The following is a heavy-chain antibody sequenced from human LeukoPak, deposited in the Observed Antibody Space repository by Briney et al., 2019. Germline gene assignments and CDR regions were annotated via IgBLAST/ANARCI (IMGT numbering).Heavy chain of an antibody. V-gene: IGHV5-51*01. CDR1: GTSFNTRW. D-gene: IGHD3-16*01. Sequence: GESLKISCKGSGTSFNTRWIAWVRQMPGQGLEWMGIIYPGDSDTRYSPSFQGQVTISADKSISTAYLQWSSLKASDTAMYYCARQAQPFGGMDVWGQGTTVTVSS. J-gene: IGHJ6*02. CDR3: ARQAQPFGGMDV. CDR2: IYPGDSDT.